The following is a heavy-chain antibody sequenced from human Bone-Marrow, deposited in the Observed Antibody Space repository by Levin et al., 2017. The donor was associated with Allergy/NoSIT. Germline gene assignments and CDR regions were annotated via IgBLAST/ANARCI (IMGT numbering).Heavy chain of an antibody. V-gene: IGHV1-8*01. J-gene: IGHJ3*02. CDR2: MNPNSGNT. Sequence: ASVKVSCKASGYTFTSYDINWVRQATGQGLEWMGWMNPNSGNTGYAQKFQGRVTMTRNTSISTAYMELSSLRSEDTAVYYCARYSSSPFDAFDIWGQGTMVTVSS. CDR3: ARYSSSPFDAFDI. CDR1: GYTFTSYD. D-gene: IGHD6-6*01.